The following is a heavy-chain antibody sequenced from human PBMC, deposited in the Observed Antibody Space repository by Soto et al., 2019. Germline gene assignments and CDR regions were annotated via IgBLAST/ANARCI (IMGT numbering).Heavy chain of an antibody. CDR3: ARREGILWFGELFGDAFDI. CDR1: GGSISSSSYY. Sequence: SETLSLNCTVSGGSISSSSYYWGWIRQPPGKGLEWIGSIYYSGSTYYNPSLKSRVTISVDTSKNQFSLKLSSVTAADTAVYYCARREGILWFGELFGDAFDIWGQGTMV. CDR2: IYYSGST. D-gene: IGHD3-10*01. V-gene: IGHV4-39*01. J-gene: IGHJ3*02.